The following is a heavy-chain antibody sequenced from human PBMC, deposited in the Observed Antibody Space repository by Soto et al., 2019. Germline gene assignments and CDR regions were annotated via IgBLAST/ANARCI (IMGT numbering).Heavy chain of an antibody. CDR3: AYDQEDGYFDS. J-gene: IGHJ4*02. Sequence: SLKFSCNGCGSNILSYWIGWVRPMPGGGLELMGIVYPGDSETRGSPSFDGEVTISADTTISTDYVQSSSMKATDAALYYWAYDQEDGYFDSWGQGTMVTVSS. V-gene: IGHV5-51*01. CDR1: GSNILSYW. D-gene: IGHD3-16*01. CDR2: VYPGDSET.